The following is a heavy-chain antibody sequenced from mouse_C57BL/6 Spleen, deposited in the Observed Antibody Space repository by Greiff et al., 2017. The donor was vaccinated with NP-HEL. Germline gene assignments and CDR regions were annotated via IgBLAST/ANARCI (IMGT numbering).Heavy chain of an antibody. CDR3: APVVATRGNYFDY. CDR2: IYIGNGYT. D-gene: IGHD1-1*01. J-gene: IGHJ2*01. Sequence: EVQGVESGAELVRPGSSVKMSCKTSGYTFTSYGINWVKQRPGQGLEWIGYIYIGNGYTEYNEKFKGKATLTSDTSSSTAYMQLSSLTSEDSAIYFCAPVVATRGNYFDYWGQGTTLTVSS. V-gene: IGHV1-58*01. CDR1: GYTFTSYG.